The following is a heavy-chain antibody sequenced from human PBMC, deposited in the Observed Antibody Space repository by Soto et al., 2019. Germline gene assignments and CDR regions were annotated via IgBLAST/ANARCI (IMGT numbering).Heavy chain of an antibody. CDR1: GFTFSSYS. J-gene: IGHJ4*02. V-gene: IGHV3-48*02. CDR2: ISSSSSTI. CDR3: ARDGIGEMATIGSRPVDY. D-gene: IGHD5-12*01. Sequence: GGSLRLSCAASGFTFSSYSMNWVRQAPGKGPEWVSYISSSSSTIYYADSVKGRFTISRDNAKNSLYLQMNSLRDEDTAVYYCARDGIGEMATIGSRPVDYWGQGTLVTVSS.